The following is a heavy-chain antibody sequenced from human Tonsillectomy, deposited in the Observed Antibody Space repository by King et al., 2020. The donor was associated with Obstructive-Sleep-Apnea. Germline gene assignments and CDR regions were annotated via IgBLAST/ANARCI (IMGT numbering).Heavy chain of an antibody. Sequence: VQLQESGPGLVKPSQTLSLTCTVSGDSINSGEDYWGWIRQPPGKGLGWIGYTYYSGSTYYSPSLNSRVTISVDTSKNQFSLRLTSVTAAETAVYYCARVHYYDTSGYYYYFDYWGQGTLVTVSS. CDR3: ARVHYYDTSGYYYYFDY. J-gene: IGHJ4*02. CDR1: GDSINSGEDY. D-gene: IGHD3-22*01. CDR2: TYYSGST. V-gene: IGHV4-30-4*01.